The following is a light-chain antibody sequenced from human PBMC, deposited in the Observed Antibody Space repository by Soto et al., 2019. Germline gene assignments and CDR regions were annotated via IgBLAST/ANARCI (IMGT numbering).Light chain of an antibody. Sequence: DIQMTQSPSTLSASVGDRVTITCRASQSISDYLAWYQQKPGKAPKLLMYKAPTLESGVPSRFSGSGSGTEFTLTISSLQPDDFATYFCQHYNSYWTFGQGTKVDIK. CDR3: QHYNSYWT. CDR2: KAP. CDR1: QSISDY. J-gene: IGKJ1*01. V-gene: IGKV1-5*03.